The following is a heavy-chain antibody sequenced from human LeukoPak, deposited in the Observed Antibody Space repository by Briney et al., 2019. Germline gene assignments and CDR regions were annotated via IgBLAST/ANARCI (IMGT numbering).Heavy chain of an antibody. D-gene: IGHD6-13*01. J-gene: IGHJ3*02. CDR3: ARGPIAAAGTSAFDI. Sequence: ASVKGSCKASGYTFTSYGISWVRQAPGQGLEWMGWINPNSGGTNYAQKFQGWVTMTRDTSISTAYMELSRLRSDDTAVYYCARGPIAAAGTSAFDIWGQGTMVTVSS. CDR1: GYTFTSYG. V-gene: IGHV1-2*04. CDR2: INPNSGGT.